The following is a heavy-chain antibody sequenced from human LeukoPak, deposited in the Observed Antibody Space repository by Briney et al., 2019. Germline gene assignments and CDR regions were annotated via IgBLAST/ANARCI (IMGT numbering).Heavy chain of an antibody. CDR1: GFTFSSYG. J-gene: IGHJ4*02. Sequence: HPGGSLRLSCAASGFTFSSYGMSWVRRAPGKGPEWVSGISGSSGNTYYADSVKGRFTISRYNSQNNLYLQMNTLRAEDTAVYYCAKVVSGYHFDYWGQGTLVTVSS. D-gene: IGHD5-12*01. CDR3: AKVVSGYHFDY. V-gene: IGHV3-23*01. CDR2: ISGSSGNT.